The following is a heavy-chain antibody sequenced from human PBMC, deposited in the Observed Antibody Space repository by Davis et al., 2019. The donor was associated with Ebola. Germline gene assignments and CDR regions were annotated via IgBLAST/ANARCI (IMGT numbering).Heavy chain of an antibody. Sequence: GGSLRLSCAASGFTFSSYAMSWVRQAPGKGLEWVSAISGSGGSTYYADSVKGRFTISRDNSKNTLYLQMNSLRAEDTAVYYCARADGWDCSSTSCSYWYFDLWGRGTLVTVSS. V-gene: IGHV3-23*01. CDR1: GFTFSSYA. CDR2: ISGSGGST. D-gene: IGHD2-2*01. J-gene: IGHJ2*01. CDR3: ARADGWDCSSTSCSYWYFDL.